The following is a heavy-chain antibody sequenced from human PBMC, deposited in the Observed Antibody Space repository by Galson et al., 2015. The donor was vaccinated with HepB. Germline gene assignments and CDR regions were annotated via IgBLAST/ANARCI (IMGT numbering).Heavy chain of an antibody. Sequence: SLRLSCAASGFTFSSYAMSWVRQAPGEGLEWVSAISGSGGSTYYADSLKGRFTISRDNSKNTLYLQMNSLRAEDTAVYYCAKMRYCTNGVCYLGRYYYYGMDVWGQGTTVTVSS. V-gene: IGHV3-23*01. D-gene: IGHD2-8*01. CDR2: ISGSGGST. J-gene: IGHJ6*02. CDR3: AKMRYCTNGVCYLGRYYYYGMDV. CDR1: GFTFSSYA.